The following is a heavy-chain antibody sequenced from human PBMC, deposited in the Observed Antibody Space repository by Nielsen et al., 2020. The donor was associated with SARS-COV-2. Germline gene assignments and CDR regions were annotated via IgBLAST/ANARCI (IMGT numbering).Heavy chain of an antibody. J-gene: IGHJ6*02. CDR2: ISSSSSYI. CDR1: GFTFSSYN. CDR3: AAYYASGSYSSGSSNYYYYGKDV. V-gene: IGHV3-21*01. Sequence: GGSLRLSCVASGFTFSSYNMNWVRQAPGKGLEWVSCISSSSSYIYYEDSVKGRFTISRDNAENSLYLQMNSLRAEDTAAYYCAAYYASGSYSSGSSNYYYYGKDVWGQGTTVTVSS. D-gene: IGHD3-10*01.